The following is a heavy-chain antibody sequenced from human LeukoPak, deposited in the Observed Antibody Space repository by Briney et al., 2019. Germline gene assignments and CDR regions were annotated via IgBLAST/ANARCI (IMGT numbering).Heavy chain of an antibody. J-gene: IGHJ3*02. Sequence: GGSLRLSCAASGFTFSSYAMSWVRQAPGKGLEWVSAISGSGGSTYYADSVKGRFTISRDNSKNTLYLQMNSLRAEDTAVYYCAKRAGATTSPFQTSDAFDIWGQGTMVTVSS. CDR1: GFTFSSYA. CDR3: AKRAGATTSPFQTSDAFDI. CDR2: ISGSGGST. D-gene: IGHD5-12*01. V-gene: IGHV3-23*01.